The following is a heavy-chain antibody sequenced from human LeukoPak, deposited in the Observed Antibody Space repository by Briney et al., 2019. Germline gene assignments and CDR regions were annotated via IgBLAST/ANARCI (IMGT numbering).Heavy chain of an antibody. Sequence: GGSLRLSCAASGFTFRSSAMSWVRQSPGRGLEWVSAISGTGDNTYYADSVKGRFTISRDNAKNSLYLQMNSLRAEDTAVYYCARAMRVVIALDAFDIWGQGTMVTVSS. CDR1: GFTFRSSA. V-gene: IGHV3-23*01. CDR2: ISGTGDNT. D-gene: IGHD3-3*01. J-gene: IGHJ3*02. CDR3: ARAMRVVIALDAFDI.